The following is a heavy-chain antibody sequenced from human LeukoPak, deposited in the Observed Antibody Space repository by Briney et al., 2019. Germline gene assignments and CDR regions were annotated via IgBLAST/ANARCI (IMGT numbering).Heavy chain of an antibody. J-gene: IGHJ4*02. D-gene: IGHD3-10*01. Sequence: GGSLRLSCAASGFIFSNYGMSWVRQAPGRGLEWVASISGSGGTTYYADSVKGRFTISRDNSKNTLYLQMNSLRAEDTAVYYCAKDYYYGSGSPDYWGQGTLVTVSS. CDR2: ISGSGGTT. CDR1: GFIFSNYG. CDR3: AKDYYYGSGSPDY. V-gene: IGHV3-23*01.